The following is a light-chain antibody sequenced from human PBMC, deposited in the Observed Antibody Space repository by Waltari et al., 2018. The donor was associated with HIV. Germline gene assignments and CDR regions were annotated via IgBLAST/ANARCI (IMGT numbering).Light chain of an antibody. CDR2: DVS. Sequence: QSALTQPASESGSPGHSITISCTGPSSHVGGSNSVSWYQQHPGKAPKLIIYDVSNRPSGVPYRFSGSKSGNTASLTISGLQAEDEADYYCKSKTSSSTPCVFGTGTKVTVL. J-gene: IGLJ1*01. CDR3: KSKTSSSTPCV. V-gene: IGLV2-14*03. CDR1: SSHVGGSNS.